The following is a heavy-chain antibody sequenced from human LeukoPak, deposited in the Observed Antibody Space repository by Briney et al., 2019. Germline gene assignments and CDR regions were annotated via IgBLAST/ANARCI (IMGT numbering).Heavy chain of an antibody. J-gene: IGHJ4*02. CDR2: ISSSSSYI. CDR1: GFTFSSYS. Sequence: GGSLRLSCAAPGFTFSSYSMNWVRQAPGKGLEWVSSISSSSSYIYYADSVKGRFTISRDNAKNSLYLQMNSLRAEDTAVYYCARERQNKDFWSGGDYWGQGTLVTVSS. V-gene: IGHV3-21*01. CDR3: ARERQNKDFWSGGDY. D-gene: IGHD3-3*01.